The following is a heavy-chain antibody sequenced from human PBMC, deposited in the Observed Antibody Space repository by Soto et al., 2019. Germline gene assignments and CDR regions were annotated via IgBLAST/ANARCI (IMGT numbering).Heavy chain of an antibody. Sequence: EVQLLESGGGLVQPGGSLRLSCAVSGVTFSKYAMSWVRQPPGKGPEWVSAITGSGGLTYYADSVKGRFTISRDNSTNILFLQMNRLRDEDTATYYCSKGDYGGNSPYWYFDFWGRGTLVIVSS. D-gene: IGHD4-17*01. CDR1: GVTFSKYA. CDR2: ITGSGGLT. V-gene: IGHV3-23*01. CDR3: SKGDYGGNSPYWYFDF. J-gene: IGHJ2*01.